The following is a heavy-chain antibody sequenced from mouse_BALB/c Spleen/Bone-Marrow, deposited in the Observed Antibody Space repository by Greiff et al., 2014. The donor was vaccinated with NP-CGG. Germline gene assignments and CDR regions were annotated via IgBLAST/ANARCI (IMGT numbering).Heavy chain of an antibody. CDR1: GYVFSSSW. V-gene: IGHV1-82*01. J-gene: IGHJ1*01. CDR3: ARRRTFITSVVDYFDV. Sequence: VQLQQSGPELVKPGASVKISCRASGYVFSSSWMNWVRQRPGQGLEWIGRIYPGDGNTNYNGKFKGKATLTADTSSSTAYMQIISLTSVDSAVYFCARRRTFITSVVDYFDVWGAGTTVTVSS. CDR2: IYPGDGNT. D-gene: IGHD1-1*02.